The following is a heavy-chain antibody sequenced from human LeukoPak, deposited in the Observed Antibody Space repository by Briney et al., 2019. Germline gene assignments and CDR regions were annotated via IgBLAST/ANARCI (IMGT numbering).Heavy chain of an antibody. J-gene: IGHJ4*02. CDR3: ARAAKYYYDSSGYYLAY. CDR2: IYHSGST. Sequence: SQTLSLTCAVSGGSISSGGYSWSWIRQPPGKGLEWIGYIYHSGSTYYNPSLKSRVTISVDTSKNQFSLKLSSVTAADTAVYYCARAAKYYYDSSGYYLAYWGQGTLVTVSS. V-gene: IGHV4-30-2*05. D-gene: IGHD3-22*01. CDR1: GGSISSGGYS.